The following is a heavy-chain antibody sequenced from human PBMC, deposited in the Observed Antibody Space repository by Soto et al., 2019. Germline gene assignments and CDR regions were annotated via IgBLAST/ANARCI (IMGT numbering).Heavy chain of an antibody. CDR1: GFTFIDHY. V-gene: IGHV3-11*05. D-gene: IGHD3-22*01. CDR2: ISGSSSYT. Sequence: QVRLVESGGGVVKPGGSLILSCVASGFTFIDHYMNWIRQALGKGLEWGSYISGSSSYTNYADSVKGRFTISRDNAQNLLDLQLNSPKAENTAVYYCARERRNKIEVIRNDGFDIWGQGTMVTVSS. J-gene: IGHJ3*02. CDR3: ARERRNKIEVIRNDGFDI.